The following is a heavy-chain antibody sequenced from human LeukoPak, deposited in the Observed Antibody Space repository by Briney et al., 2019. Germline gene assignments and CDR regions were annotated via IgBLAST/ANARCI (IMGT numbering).Heavy chain of an antibody. Sequence: PGGSLRLSCAASGFTFSSYAMRWVRQAPGKGLEWVSSISGSGGSTYYADSVKGRFTISRDNAKNSLYLQMNSLRAEDTAVYYCGSDSSSWYDYWGQGTLVTVSS. D-gene: IGHD6-13*01. CDR2: ISGSGGST. CDR1: GFTFSSYA. V-gene: IGHV3-23*01. J-gene: IGHJ4*02. CDR3: GSDSSSWYDY.